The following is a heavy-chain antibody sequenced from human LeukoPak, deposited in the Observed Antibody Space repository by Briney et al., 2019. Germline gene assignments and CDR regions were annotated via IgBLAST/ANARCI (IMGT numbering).Heavy chain of an antibody. V-gene: IGHV1-69*13. D-gene: IGHD6-19*01. CDR2: IIPIFGTA. CDR1: GGTFSSYA. CDR3: ARTGAAVANYYYYYMDV. J-gene: IGHJ6*03. Sequence: ASVKVSCKASGGTFSSYAISWVRQAPGQGLEWMGGIIPIFGTANYAQKFQGRVTITADESTSTAYMELSSLRSEDTAVYYCARTGAAVANYYYYYMDVWGKGTTVTISS.